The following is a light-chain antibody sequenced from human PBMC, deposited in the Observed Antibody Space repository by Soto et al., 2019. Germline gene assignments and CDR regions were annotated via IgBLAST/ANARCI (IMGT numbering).Light chain of an antibody. V-gene: IGKV1-12*01. CDR1: QGIDSW. Sequence: DIQMTQSPSSVSASVGDRVTITCRASQGIDSWLAWYQQKPGKAPKLLIYAASNLQSGVPSRFSGSGSGIDFTLTISNLQPEDFVTYYCQQTNRFPRTFGPGTKVDIK. J-gene: IGKJ3*01. CDR2: AAS. CDR3: QQTNRFPRT.